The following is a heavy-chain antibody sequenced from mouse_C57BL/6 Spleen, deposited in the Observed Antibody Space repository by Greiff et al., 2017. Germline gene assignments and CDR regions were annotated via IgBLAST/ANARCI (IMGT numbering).Heavy chain of an antibody. CDR2: ISDGGGYT. J-gene: IGHJ3*01. CDR3: ARGDGYSWFAY. V-gene: IGHV5-4*01. CDR1: GFTFSSYS. D-gene: IGHD2-3*01. Sequence: EVQRVESGGGFVKPGGSLKLSCAASGFTFSSYSMSWVRQTPEKRLEWVATISDGGGYTYYPDNVKGRVTISRDTATNTLYLQMSTLKSEDTAMYYCARGDGYSWFAYWGQGTLVTVSA.